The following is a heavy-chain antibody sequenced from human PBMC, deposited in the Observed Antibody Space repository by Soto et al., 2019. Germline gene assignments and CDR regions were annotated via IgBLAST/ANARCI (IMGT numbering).Heavy chain of an antibody. CDR3: ARQTSGWFAMDV. CDR1: GYSFTNYW. J-gene: IGHJ6*02. Sequence: GESLKISCKGSGYSFTNYWIGWVRQVPGTGLEWMGIIYPGDSGTRYSPSFEGQVSISADKSINTAYLQWSSLKASDTAMYYCARQTSGWFAMDVWGQGTTVTVSS. D-gene: IGHD6-19*01. V-gene: IGHV5-51*01. CDR2: IYPGDSGT.